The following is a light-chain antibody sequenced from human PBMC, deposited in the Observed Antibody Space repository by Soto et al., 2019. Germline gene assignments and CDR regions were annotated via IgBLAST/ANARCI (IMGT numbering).Light chain of an antibody. J-gene: IGLJ1*01. CDR3: SSYTSSNTEV. V-gene: IGLV2-14*03. CDR1: SSDVGGYNY. CDR2: DVS. Sequence: QSVLSQPASVSVSPGQSITIXCTGTSSDVGGYNYVSWYQHHPGKAPKLMIYDVSTRPSGVSNRFSGSKSGNTASLTISGLQAEDEADYYCSSYTSSNTEVFGTGTKVTVL.